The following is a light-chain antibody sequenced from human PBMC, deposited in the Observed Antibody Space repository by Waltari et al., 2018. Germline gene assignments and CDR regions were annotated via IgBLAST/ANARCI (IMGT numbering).Light chain of an antibody. Sequence: DIVMTQPADSLAVSLGERATINCTSSQSILYSFNKKNYLAWYPQKPGQPPKLLIYWASTRESGVPDRFSGSASGTDFTLTISSLQAEDVAIYYCQQYYTTPYTFGQGTKLEIK. V-gene: IGKV4-1*01. J-gene: IGKJ2*01. CDR2: WAS. CDR1: QSILYSFNKKNY. CDR3: QQYYTTPYT.